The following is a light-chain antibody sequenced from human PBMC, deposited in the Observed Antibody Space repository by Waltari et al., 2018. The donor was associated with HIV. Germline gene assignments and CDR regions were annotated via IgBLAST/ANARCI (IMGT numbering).Light chain of an antibody. CDR3: LLSYGGPRV. Sequence: QAVVTQEPSLTVSPGGTVTLTRGSSTGAVTSGPSPYWFQQRPGQAPRTLIHDTSNKHSWTPARFSGSLLGGKAALTLSGAQPEDEAEYYCLLSYGGPRVFGGGTKLTVL. CDR2: DTS. CDR1: TGAVTSGPS. J-gene: IGLJ2*01. V-gene: IGLV7-46*01.